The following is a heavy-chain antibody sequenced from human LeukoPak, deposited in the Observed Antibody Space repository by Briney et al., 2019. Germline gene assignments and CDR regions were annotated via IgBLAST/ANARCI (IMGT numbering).Heavy chain of an antibody. CDR2: IYPGDPDT. CDR3: ARLYGDYEVAY. Sequence: GESLKISCQGSGYTFSNYWIGWVRQMPGKGLEWMGIIYPGDPDTKYSPSFQGQVTISADKSISTAYLQWSRLKASDTAMYFCARLYGDYEVAYWGQGTLVTVSS. D-gene: IGHD4-17*01. V-gene: IGHV5-51*01. J-gene: IGHJ4*02. CDR1: GYTFSNYW.